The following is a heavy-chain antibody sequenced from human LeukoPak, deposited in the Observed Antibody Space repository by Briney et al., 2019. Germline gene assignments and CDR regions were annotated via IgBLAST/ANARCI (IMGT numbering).Heavy chain of an antibody. D-gene: IGHD3-10*01. Sequence: GESLKISCKGSGYSFTSYWIGWVRQMPGKGLEWMGIIYPGDSDTRYSPSFQGQVTISADKSISTAYLQWSSLKASDTAMYYCARHNGFPYKVRGVIITGYYYGTDVWGQGTTVTVSS. CDR3: ARHNGFPYKVRGVIITGYYYGTDV. CDR1: GYSFTSYW. V-gene: IGHV5-51*01. CDR2: IYPGDSDT. J-gene: IGHJ6*02.